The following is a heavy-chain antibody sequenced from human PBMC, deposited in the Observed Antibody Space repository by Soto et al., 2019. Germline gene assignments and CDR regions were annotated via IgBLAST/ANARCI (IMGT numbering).Heavy chain of an antibody. CDR2: IYDSGST. J-gene: IGHJ4*02. V-gene: IGHV4-59*01. Sequence: PSETLSLTCTVSGGSISSYYWSWIRQPPGKGLEWIGYIYDSGSTTYNPSLKSRVTISVDTSQNQFSLKLSSVTAADTAVYYCARKSGVSWYFDYWGQGTLVTVS. D-gene: IGHD6-13*01. CDR1: GGSISSYY. CDR3: ARKSGVSWYFDY.